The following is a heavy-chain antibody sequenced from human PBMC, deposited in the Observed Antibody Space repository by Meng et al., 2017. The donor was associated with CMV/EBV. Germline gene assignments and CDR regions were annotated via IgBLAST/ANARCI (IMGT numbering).Heavy chain of an antibody. CDR1: GYTFTSYG. D-gene: IGHD3-3*01. J-gene: IGHJ6*02. Sequence: ASVKVSCKASGYTFTSYGISWVRQAPGQGLEWMGWISAYNGNTNYAQKLQGRVTMTTDTSTSTAYMELRSLRSDDTAVYYCARAPDGIPSIFGAVMGDYGMDVWGQGTTVTVSS. V-gene: IGHV1-18*01. CDR2: ISAYNGNT. CDR3: ARAPDGIPSIFGAVMGDYGMDV.